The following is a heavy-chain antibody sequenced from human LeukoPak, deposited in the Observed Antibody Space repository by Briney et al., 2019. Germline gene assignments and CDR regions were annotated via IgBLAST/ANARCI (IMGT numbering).Heavy chain of an antibody. D-gene: IGHD3-10*02. CDR3: AELGITMIGGV. CDR1: GFTFSPYS. V-gene: IGHV3-21*01. Sequence: PGGSLRLSCAASGFTFSPYSMNWVRQAPGKGLEWVSYISSSNSYIYYADLVKGRFTISRDNAKNSLYLQMNSLRAEDTAVYYCAELGITMIGGVWGKGTTVTISS. CDR2: ISSSNSYI. J-gene: IGHJ6*04.